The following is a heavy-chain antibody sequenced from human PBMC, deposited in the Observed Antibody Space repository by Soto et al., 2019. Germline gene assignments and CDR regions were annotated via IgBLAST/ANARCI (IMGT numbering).Heavy chain of an antibody. CDR1: GFTFSSYA. CDR2: ISYDGSNK. V-gene: IGHV3-30-3*01. D-gene: IGHD2-2*01. Sequence: GGSLRLSCSASGFTFSSYAMHWVRQPPDKGLEWVAVISYDGSNKYYADSVKSRFTISRDYSKNTLYLQMNSLRAEDTAVFYCAREGDQLGYYYYGMDVWGQGTTVTVSS. CDR3: AREGDQLGYYYYGMDV. J-gene: IGHJ6*02.